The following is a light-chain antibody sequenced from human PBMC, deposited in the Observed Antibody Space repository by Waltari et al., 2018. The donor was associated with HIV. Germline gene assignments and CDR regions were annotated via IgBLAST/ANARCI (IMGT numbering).Light chain of an antibody. CDR1: QLGNKL. CDR3: QAWDSSTVV. CDR2: QAR. J-gene: IGLJ2*01. Sequence: SYELAQPPSVSVSPGQNASITCSGDQLGNKLAAWYQQKPGQSPVVVMYQARSRPSGIPERFSGSNSGNTATLTISGTQAMDEADYYCQAWDSSTVVFGGGTKLTVL. V-gene: IGLV3-1*01.